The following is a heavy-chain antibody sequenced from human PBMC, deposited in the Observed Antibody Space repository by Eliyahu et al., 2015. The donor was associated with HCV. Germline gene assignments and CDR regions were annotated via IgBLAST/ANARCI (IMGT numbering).Heavy chain of an antibody. CDR3: ARYLLRPDYYYYDSRLYYYYYGMDV. CDR1: GGSFSGYY. D-gene: IGHD3-22*01. J-gene: IGHJ6*02. Sequence: QVQLQQWGAGLLKPSETLSLTCAVYGGSFSGYYWSWIRQPPGKGLEWIGEINHSGSTNYNPSLKSRVTISVDTSKNQFSLKLSSVTAADTAVYYCARYLLRPDYYYYDSRLYYYYYGMDVWGQGTTVTVSS. V-gene: IGHV4-34*01. CDR2: INHSGST.